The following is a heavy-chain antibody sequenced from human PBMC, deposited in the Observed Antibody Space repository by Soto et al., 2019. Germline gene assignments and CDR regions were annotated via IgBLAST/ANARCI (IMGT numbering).Heavy chain of an antibody. J-gene: IGHJ4*02. CDR3: SYDSGSYNYFDY. Sequence: EVQLVESGGGLVQPGGSLRLSCAASGFTFSSYSMNWVRQAPGKGLEWDSYISSSSSTIYYADSVKGRFTISRDNAKNSLYLQMNSLRAEDTAVYYCSYDSGSYNYFDYWGQGTLVTVSS. CDR2: ISSSSSTI. D-gene: IGHD1-26*01. CDR1: GFTFSSYS. V-gene: IGHV3-48*01.